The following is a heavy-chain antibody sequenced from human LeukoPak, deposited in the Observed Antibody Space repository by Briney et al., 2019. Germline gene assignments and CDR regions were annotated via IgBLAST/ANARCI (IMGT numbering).Heavy chain of an antibody. CDR2: IYYSGST. Sequence: SETLSLTCTVSGGSVSSSSYYWGWIRQPPGKGLEWIGSIYYSGSTYYNPSLKSRVSISVDTSKNQFSLKLNSLTAADTAVYYCAKSHGYSYGYLLSADVWGQGTMVTVSS. D-gene: IGHD5-18*01. J-gene: IGHJ3*01. CDR1: GGSVSSSSYY. CDR3: AKSHGYSYGYLLSADV. V-gene: IGHV4-39*07.